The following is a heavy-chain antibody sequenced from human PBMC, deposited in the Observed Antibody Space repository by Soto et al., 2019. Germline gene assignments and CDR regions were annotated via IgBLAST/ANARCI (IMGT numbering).Heavy chain of an antibody. CDR1: GYPFITYG. V-gene: IGHV1-18*01. CDR2: ISAYNGNT. Sequence: GPGVKKPGASVKVSCKASGYPFITYGFTWVRQAPGQGLEWMGWISAYNGNTNYAQKFQGRVTMTTDTSTNTASMELRSLASDDTAVYFCAGGQFGDLDYWGQGTLVTVSS. D-gene: IGHD4-17*01. CDR3: AGGQFGDLDY. J-gene: IGHJ4*02.